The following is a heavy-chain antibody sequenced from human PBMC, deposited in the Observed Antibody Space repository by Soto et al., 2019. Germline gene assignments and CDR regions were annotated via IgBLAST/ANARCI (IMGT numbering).Heavy chain of an antibody. V-gene: IGHV3-23*01. CDR3: AKAGFSGYVGNGFDI. Sequence: EVQLLESGGGLVQPGGSLRLSCAASGFTFSSYAMSWVRQAPGKGLEWVSVFSGGGGSTYYADSVKGRFTISRDNAKNMLYLQLNSLRAEDTAVYYCAKAGFSGYVGNGFDIWGQGTMVTVSS. J-gene: IGHJ3*02. CDR1: GFTFSSYA. CDR2: FSGGGGST. D-gene: IGHD5-12*01.